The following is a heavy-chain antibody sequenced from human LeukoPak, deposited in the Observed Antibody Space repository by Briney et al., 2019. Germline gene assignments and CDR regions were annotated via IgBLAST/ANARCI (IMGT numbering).Heavy chain of an antibody. CDR1: GFTFSSYP. J-gene: IGHJ5*01. V-gene: IGHV3-23*01. D-gene: IGHD3-22*01. CDR2: ISGSGSST. Sequence: AGGSLRLSCAASGFTFSSYPMSWVRQAPGKGLEWVSGISGSGSSTYYTDSVKGRFTISRDNSTNTLYLQMNSLRADDTAVYYCAKDSSGYSFPNWFDPWGQGTLVTVSS. CDR3: AKDSSGYSFPNWFDP.